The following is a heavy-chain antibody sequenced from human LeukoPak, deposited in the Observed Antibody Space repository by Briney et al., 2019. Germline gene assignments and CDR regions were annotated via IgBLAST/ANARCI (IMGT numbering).Heavy chain of an antibody. CDR1: GLTFSNYG. V-gene: IGHV3-23*01. J-gene: IGHJ6*03. CDR2: ISSTGGTT. Sequence: GGPLRLSCVASGLTFSNYGISWVRQAPGKGLEWVSAISSTGGTTYYADSVKGHFTISRDNSKNTVYLQMNSLSAEDTAVYYCAKALGDYYSYYYMDVWGKGTTVTVSS. CDR3: AKALGDYYSYYYMDV.